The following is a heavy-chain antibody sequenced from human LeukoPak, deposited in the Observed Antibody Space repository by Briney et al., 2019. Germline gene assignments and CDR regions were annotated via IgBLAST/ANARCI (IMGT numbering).Heavy chain of an antibody. CDR1: GGSFSGYY. Sequence: PSETLSLTCAVYGGSFSGYYWSWVRHPPGKGLEWNGEINHSGSTNYNPSLKSRVTISVDTSKNQFSLKLSSVAVTDPAVYFWAGGTQVLRYFDLLQYWFDPWGQGTLVTVSS. CDR3: AGGTQVLRYFDLLQYWFDP. CDR2: INHSGST. V-gene: IGHV4-34*01. D-gene: IGHD3-9*01. J-gene: IGHJ5*02.